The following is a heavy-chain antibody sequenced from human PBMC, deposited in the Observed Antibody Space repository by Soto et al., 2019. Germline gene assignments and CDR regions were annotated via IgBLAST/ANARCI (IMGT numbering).Heavy chain of an antibody. J-gene: IGHJ4*02. Sequence: SVKVSCKASGFTFTSSAMQWVRQARGQRLEWIGWIVVGSGNTNYAQKFQERVTITRDMSTSTAYMELSSLRSEDTAVYYCAAGVGHGDDGFDYWGQGTLVTVSS. CDR2: IVVGSGNT. D-gene: IGHD4-17*01. V-gene: IGHV1-58*02. CDR1: GFTFTSSA. CDR3: AAGVGHGDDGFDY.